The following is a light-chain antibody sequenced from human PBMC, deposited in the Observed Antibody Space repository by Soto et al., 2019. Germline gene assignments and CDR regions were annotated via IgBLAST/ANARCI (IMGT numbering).Light chain of an antibody. V-gene: IGLV2-11*01. CDR1: SSNVGGYND. CDR2: DVN. J-gene: IGLJ2*01. Sequence: QSALTQPRSMSGSPGQSVTISCTGTSSNVGGYNDVSLYQQYPGKAPQVMIYDVNKRPSKVPDRFSGSKSGNTASLTISGLQAEDEADYHCCSYAGNTPGVFGGGTQLTVL. CDR3: CSYAGNTPGV.